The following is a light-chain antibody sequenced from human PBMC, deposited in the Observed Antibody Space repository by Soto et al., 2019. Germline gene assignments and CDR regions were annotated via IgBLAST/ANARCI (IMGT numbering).Light chain of an antibody. Sequence: QSALTQPPSVSGAPGQRVTISCTGSSSNIGAGYDVHWYQQLPGTAPKLLIYGNSNRPSGVPDRFSGSKSGTSASLAITGLQAEDEADYYCQSYDSSLSGVFGTGTKLTVL. CDR2: GNS. CDR3: QSYDSSLSGV. J-gene: IGLJ1*01. CDR1: SSNIGAGYD. V-gene: IGLV1-40*01.